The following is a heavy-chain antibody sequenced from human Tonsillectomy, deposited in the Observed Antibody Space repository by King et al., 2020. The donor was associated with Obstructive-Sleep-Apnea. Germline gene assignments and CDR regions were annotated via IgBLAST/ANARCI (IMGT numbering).Heavy chain of an antibody. CDR3: AREGHSNSGRPDYGVDV. CDR1: GFRFSTYD. CDR2: ISSDAGDK. Sequence: VQLVESGGGVVQPGRSPRLSCAASGFRFSTYDMHWVRQAPGKGLEWVAFISSDAGDKYYADFVKGRFTISSDNSKSTLYLQMSNLRVEDTALYYCAREGHSNSGRPDYGVDVWGKGTTVTVSS. V-gene: IGHV3-30*03. J-gene: IGHJ6*04. D-gene: IGHD3-10*01.